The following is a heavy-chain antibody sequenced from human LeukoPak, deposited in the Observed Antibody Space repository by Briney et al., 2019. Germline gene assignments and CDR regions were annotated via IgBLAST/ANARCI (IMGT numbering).Heavy chain of an antibody. CDR3: ARESTTVAGTFDY. J-gene: IGHJ4*02. CDR2: INHSGST. V-gene: IGHV4-34*01. Sequence: PSETLSLTCAVYGGSFSGYYWSWIRQPPGKGLEWSGEINHSGSTNYNPSLKSRVTISVDTSKNQFSLKLSSVTAADTAMYYCARESTTVAGTFDYWGQGTLVTVSS. D-gene: IGHD6-19*01. CDR1: GGSFSGYY.